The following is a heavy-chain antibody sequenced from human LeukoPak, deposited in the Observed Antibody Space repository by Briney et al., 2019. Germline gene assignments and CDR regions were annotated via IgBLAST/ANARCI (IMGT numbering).Heavy chain of an antibody. CDR2: ISYDGSNK. CDR3: AKQVGSAGSDAFDI. Sequence: GGSLRLSCAASGFTFSSYGMHWVRQAPGKGLEWVAVISYDGSNKYYADSVKGRFTISRDNSKNTLYLQVNSLRAEDTAVYYCAKQVGSAGSDAFDIWGQGTMVTVSS. V-gene: IGHV3-30*18. J-gene: IGHJ3*02. D-gene: IGHD6-13*01. CDR1: GFTFSSYG.